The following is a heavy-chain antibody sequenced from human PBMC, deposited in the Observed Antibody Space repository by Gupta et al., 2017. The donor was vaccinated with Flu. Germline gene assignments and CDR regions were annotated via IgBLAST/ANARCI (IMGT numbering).Heavy chain of an antibody. V-gene: IGHV3-23*01. J-gene: IGHJ4*02. D-gene: IGHD2-15*01. CDR2: ISGSGGST. CDR3: ASTAPVVVVVAATPPAADY. Sequence: SYAMSWVRQAPGKGLEWVSAISGSGGSTYYADSVKGRFTISRDNSKNTLYLQMNSLRAEDTAVYYCASTAPVVVVVAATPPAADYWGQGTLV. CDR1: SYA.